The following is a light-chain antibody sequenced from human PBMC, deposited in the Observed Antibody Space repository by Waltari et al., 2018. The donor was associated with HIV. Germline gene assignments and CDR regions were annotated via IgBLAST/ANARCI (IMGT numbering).Light chain of an antibody. CDR2: SNI. V-gene: IGLV1-44*01. CDR3: AAWDDSLNGVV. J-gene: IGLJ2*01. Sequence: QSVLTQPPSASGTPGQRVTIPCSGSSSNIGSNTVNWYQQPPGTAPKLLIYSNIHRRSGVPDRFSGSKSGVSASLAISGLQSEDEADYYCAAWDDSLNGVVFGGGTKLTVL. CDR1: SSNIGSNT.